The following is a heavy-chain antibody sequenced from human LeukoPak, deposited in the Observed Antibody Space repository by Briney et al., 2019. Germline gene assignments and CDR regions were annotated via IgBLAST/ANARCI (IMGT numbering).Heavy chain of an antibody. D-gene: IGHD3/OR15-3a*01. V-gene: IGHV3-30*14. CDR2: ISYNGINK. CDR3: ARDPGLVINGVGRDY. J-gene: IGHJ4*02. CDR1: GFTFSNYA. Sequence: PGGSLRLSCAASGFTFSNYAMHWVRQAPGKGLAWVAIISYNGINKYYADSVKGRFTISQDNSKNTLYLQMNSLRAEDTAVYYCARDPGLVINGVGRDYWGQGTLVTVSS.